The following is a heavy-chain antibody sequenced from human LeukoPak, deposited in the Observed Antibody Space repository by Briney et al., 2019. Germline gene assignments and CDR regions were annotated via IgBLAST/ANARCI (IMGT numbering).Heavy chain of an antibody. CDR3: ARWDDWLPYFDY. CDR1: GFTVSSNY. CDR2: IYSGGST. J-gene: IGHJ4*02. D-gene: IGHD3-9*01. Sequence: GGSLRLSCAASGFTVSSNYMSWVRQAPGKGLEWVSVIYSGGSTYYADSVKGRFTISRDNSKNTLYLQMNSLRAEDTAVYYGARWDDWLPYFDYWGQGTLVTVSS. V-gene: IGHV3-66*01.